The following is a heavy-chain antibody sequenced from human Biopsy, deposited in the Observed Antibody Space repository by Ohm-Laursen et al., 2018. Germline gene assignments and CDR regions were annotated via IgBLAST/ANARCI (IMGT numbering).Heavy chain of an antibody. CDR2: IYNTETT. J-gene: IGHJ5*02. CDR1: GGSISSSTTYY. V-gene: IGHV4-39*01. Sequence: KTLSLTCTVSGGSISSSTTYYWAWLRQPPGKGLEWIGSIYNTETTSYNPSLKSRVTISVDTSTNQFSLKVSSVTAADTALYFCARHPTGFWFDPWGHGTLVTVSS. CDR3: ARHPTGFWFDP.